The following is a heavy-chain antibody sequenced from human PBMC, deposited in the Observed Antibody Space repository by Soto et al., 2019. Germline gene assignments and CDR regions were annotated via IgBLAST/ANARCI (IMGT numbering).Heavy chain of an antibody. J-gene: IGHJ4*02. V-gene: IGHV5-10-1*01. CDR2: IDPSDSQT. Sequence: LKISCKGSGYSFAGYWITWVRQKPGKGLEWMGRIDPSDSQTYYSPSFRGHVTISVTKSITTVFLQWSSLRASDTAMYYCARQIYDSDTGPNFQYYFDSWGQGTPVTFSS. CDR1: GYSFAGYW. CDR3: ARQIYDSDTGPNFQYYFDS. D-gene: IGHD3-22*01.